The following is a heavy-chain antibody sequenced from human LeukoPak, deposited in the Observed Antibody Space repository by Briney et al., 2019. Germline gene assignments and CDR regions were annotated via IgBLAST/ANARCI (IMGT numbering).Heavy chain of an antibody. J-gene: IGHJ4*02. CDR3: ARLGGSTTADY. D-gene: IGHD2/OR15-2a*01. Sequence: GGSLRLSCAASGFTFSSYWMSWVRQAPGKGLEWVANIKQDGSEKYYVDSVKGRFTISRDNAKNSVYLQMNSLRDEDTAVYYCARLGGSTTADYWGQGTLVTVSS. V-gene: IGHV3-7*02. CDR2: IKQDGSEK. CDR1: GFTFSSYW.